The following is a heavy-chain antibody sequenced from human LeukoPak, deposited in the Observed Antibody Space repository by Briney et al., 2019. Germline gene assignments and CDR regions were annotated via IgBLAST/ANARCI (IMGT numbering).Heavy chain of an antibody. Sequence: SETLSLTCTVSGGPISSGSYYWSWIRQPAGKGLEWIGRIYTSGSTNYNPSLKSRVTISVDTSKNQFSLKLSSVTAADTAVYYCARFPFDPWGQGTLVTVSS. CDR3: ARFPFDP. CDR2: IYTSGST. J-gene: IGHJ5*02. V-gene: IGHV4-61*02. CDR1: GGPISSGSYY.